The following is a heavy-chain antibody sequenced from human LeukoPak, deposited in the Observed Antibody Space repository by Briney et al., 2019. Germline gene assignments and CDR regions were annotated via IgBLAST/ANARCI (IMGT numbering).Heavy chain of an antibody. CDR1: GFTFSSYA. V-gene: IGHV3-23*01. CDR2: ISGSGGST. Sequence: GGSLRLSCAASGFTFSSYAMSWVRQAPGKGLEWVSAISGSGGSTYYADSVKGRFTISGDNSKNTLYLQMDSLRAEDTAVYYCAKSGSSGWYRDYYFDYWGQGTLVTVSS. J-gene: IGHJ4*02. D-gene: IGHD6-19*01. CDR3: AKSGSSGWYRDYYFDY.